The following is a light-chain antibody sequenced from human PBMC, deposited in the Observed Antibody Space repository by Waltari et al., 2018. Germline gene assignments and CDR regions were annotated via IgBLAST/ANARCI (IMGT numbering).Light chain of an antibody. V-gene: IGKV3-20*01. CDR3: QQQGSPHSPYT. CDR2: GGS. Sequence: ETVLTQSPGTLSLSPGDRVTVSCRASQSVTRTYLAWYQQKPGQPPRLLIYGGSTRATGIPDRFSGSGSGTDFTLTINSLEPEDFAVYYCQQQGSPHSPYTFGQWTKLEIK. J-gene: IGKJ2*01. CDR1: QSVTRTY.